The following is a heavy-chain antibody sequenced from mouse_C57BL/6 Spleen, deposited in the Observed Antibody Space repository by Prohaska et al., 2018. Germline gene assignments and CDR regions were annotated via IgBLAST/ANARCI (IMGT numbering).Heavy chain of an antibody. J-gene: IGHJ2*01. V-gene: IGHV1-26*01. CDR3: ARSTGSSPFDY. Sequence: HGKSLEWIGDINPNNGGTSYNQKFKGKATLTVDKSSSTAYMELRSLTSGDSAVYYCARSTGSSPFDYWGQGTTLTVSS. D-gene: IGHD1-1*01. CDR2: INPNNGGT.